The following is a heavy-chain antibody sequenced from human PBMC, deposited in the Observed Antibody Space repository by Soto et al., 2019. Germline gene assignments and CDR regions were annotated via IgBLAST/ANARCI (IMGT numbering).Heavy chain of an antibody. V-gene: IGHV1-69*13. J-gene: IGHJ4*02. CDR2: IIPFFGTA. D-gene: IGHD3-16*01. Sequence: ASVKVSCKASGYTFSDYYIHWVRQAPGQGLEWMGGIIPFFGTANYAQKFQDRVTITADESTSTAYMDLRSLRSEDTAIYYCARTPPMDSGDKYYFDFWGQGALVTVSS. CDR3: ARTPPMDSGDKYYFDF. CDR1: GYTFSDYY.